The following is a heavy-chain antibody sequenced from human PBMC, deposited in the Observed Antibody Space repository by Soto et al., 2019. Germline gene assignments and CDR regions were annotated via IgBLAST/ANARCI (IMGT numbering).Heavy chain of an antibody. CDR2: IYHSGST. V-gene: IGHV4-4*02. Sequence: SETLSLTCAVSGGSISGSNWWSWVRQSPGKGLEWIGEIYHSGSTNYNPSLKSRVTISVDKSKNQFSLKLRSVTAADTAVYYCARAIAAAGEDYWGQGTLVTVSS. D-gene: IGHD6-13*01. CDR1: GGSISGSNW. J-gene: IGHJ4*02. CDR3: ARAIAAAGEDY.